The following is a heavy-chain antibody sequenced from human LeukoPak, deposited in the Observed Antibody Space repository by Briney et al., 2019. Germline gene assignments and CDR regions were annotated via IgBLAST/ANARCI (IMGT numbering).Heavy chain of an antibody. D-gene: IGHD2-2*01. CDR2: IYYSGST. J-gene: IGHJ4*02. CDR1: GGSINNYY. Sequence: PSETLSLTCIVSGGSINNYYWSWIRQPPGKGLEWIGHIYYSGSTDYNPSLKGRVTISVDTSKNQFSLKLNSMTAADTAVYYCARHRGPAADFFCDYWGQGALVTVSS. V-gene: IGHV4-59*08. CDR3: ARHRGPAADFFCDY.